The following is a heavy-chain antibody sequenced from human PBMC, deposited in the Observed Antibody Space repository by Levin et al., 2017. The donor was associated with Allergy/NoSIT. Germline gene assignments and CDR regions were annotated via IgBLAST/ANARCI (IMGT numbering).Heavy chain of an antibody. V-gene: IGHV3-23*01. CDR3: AKVPGRIVGASSYAFDS. CDR1: GFTFSSYA. CDR2: ISGSGGST. J-gene: IGHJ3*02. D-gene: IGHD1-26*01. Sequence: PGGSLRLSCAASGFTFSSYAMSWVRQAPGKGLEWVSAISGSGGSTYYADSVKGRFTISRDNSKNTLYLQMNSLRAEDTAVYYCAKVPGRIVGASSYAFDSWGQGTMVTVSS.